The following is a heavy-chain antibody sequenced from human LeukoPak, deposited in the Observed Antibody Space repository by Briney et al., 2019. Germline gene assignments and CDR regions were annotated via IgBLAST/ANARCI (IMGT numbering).Heavy chain of an antibody. D-gene: IGHD3-3*01. Sequence: GGSLRLSCAASGFTFSSYAMHWVRQAPGKGLEWVAVISYDGSNKYYADSVKGRFTISRDNSKNTLYLQMNSLRAEDTAVYYCAGDETYYDFWSGYCLDYWCQGTLVTVSS. CDR3: AGDETYYDFWSGYCLDY. CDR2: ISYDGSNK. V-gene: IGHV3-30*01. CDR1: GFTFSSYA. J-gene: IGHJ4*02.